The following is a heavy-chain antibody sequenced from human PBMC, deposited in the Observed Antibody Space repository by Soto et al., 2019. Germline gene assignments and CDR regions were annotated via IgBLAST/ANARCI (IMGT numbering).Heavy chain of an antibody. CDR2: INQDGGVT. J-gene: IGHJ4*02. D-gene: IGHD6-19*01. CDR3: ARDYRGSGRYFFDY. V-gene: IGHV3-7*03. CDR1: GFTFISSF. Sequence: PGGSLRLSCVASGFTFISSFMGWIRQAPGKGLEWVANINQDGGVTYYVDSVEGRFTISRDNTKDSLYLQMNSRRGEDTAIYYCARDYRGSGRYFFDYWGQGTLVTVSS.